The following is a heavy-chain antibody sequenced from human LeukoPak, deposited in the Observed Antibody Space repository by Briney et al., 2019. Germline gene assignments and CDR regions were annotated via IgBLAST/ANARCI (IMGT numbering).Heavy chain of an antibody. CDR1: GGTFSSYA. CDR3: ARQHPTSRGDY. J-gene: IGHJ4*02. Sequence: ASVKVSCKASGGTFSSYAISWVRQAPGQGLEWMGRIIPILGIANYAQKFQGRVTITADKSTSTAYMELSSLRSEDTAVYYCARQHPTSRGDYWGQGALVTVSS. V-gene: IGHV1-69*04. D-gene: IGHD3-16*01. CDR2: IIPILGIA.